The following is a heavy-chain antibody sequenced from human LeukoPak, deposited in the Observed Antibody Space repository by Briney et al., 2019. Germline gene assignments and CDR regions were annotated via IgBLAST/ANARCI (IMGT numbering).Heavy chain of an antibody. CDR2: INSDGSST. D-gene: IGHD6-13*01. V-gene: IGHV3-74*01. CDR1: GFTFSSYW. Sequence: GGSLRLSCAASGFTFSSYWMHWVRQAPGKGLVWISRINSDGSSTTYADSVKGRFTISRDNAKNSLYLQMNSLRAEDTALYYCASAAAGTATDYWGQGTLVTVSS. CDR3: ASAAAGTATDY. J-gene: IGHJ4*02.